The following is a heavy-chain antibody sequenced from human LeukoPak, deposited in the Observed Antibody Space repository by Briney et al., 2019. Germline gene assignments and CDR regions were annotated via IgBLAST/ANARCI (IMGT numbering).Heavy chain of an antibody. Sequence: GASVKVSCKASGYTFTGYYMHWVRQAPGQGLEWMGWINPNSGGTNYAQKFQGRVTMTRDTSISTAYMELSRLRSDDTAVYYCARADTIFGVVISTPNWFDPWGQGTLVTVSS. D-gene: IGHD3-3*01. J-gene: IGHJ5*02. CDR2: INPNSGGT. CDR1: GYTFTGYY. CDR3: ARADTIFGVVISTPNWFDP. V-gene: IGHV1-2*02.